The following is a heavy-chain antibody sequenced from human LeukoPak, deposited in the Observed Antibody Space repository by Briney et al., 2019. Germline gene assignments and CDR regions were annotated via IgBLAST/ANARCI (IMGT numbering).Heavy chain of an antibody. CDR2: ISYDGSNK. V-gene: IGHV3-30-3*01. CDR1: GFTFSSYA. D-gene: IGHD3-3*01. J-gene: IGHJ4*02. CDR3: ARDLGGITIFGAGPGAFDY. Sequence: PGGSLRLSCAASGFTFSSYAMHWVRQAPGKGLEWVAVISYDGSNKYYADSVKGRFTISRDNSKNTLYLQMNSLRAEDTAVYYCARDLGGITIFGAGPGAFDYWGQGTLVTVSS.